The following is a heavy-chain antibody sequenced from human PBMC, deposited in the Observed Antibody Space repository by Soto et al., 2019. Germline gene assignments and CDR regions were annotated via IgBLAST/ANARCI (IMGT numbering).Heavy chain of an antibody. D-gene: IGHD3-22*01. CDR3: ARVSDSRGYTLNY. CDR2: ISYDGSNK. J-gene: IGHJ4*02. V-gene: IGHV3-30-3*01. Sequence: PGGSLRLSCAASGFTFSSYAMHWVRQSPGKGLEWVAVISYDGSNKYYADSVKGRFTISRDNSKNTLYLQMNSLRAEDTAVYYCARVSDSRGYTLNYWGQGTLVTVSS. CDR1: GFTFSSYA.